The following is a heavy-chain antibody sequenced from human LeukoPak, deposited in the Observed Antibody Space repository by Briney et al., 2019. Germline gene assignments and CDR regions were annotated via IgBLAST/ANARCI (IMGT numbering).Heavy chain of an antibody. J-gene: IGHJ4*02. CDR2: IYISGIT. CDR1: GFSTTTND. CDR3: AKRSPPY. V-gene: IGHV3-66*04. Sequence: GGSLRLSCTASGFSTTTNDMNWVRQAPGKGPEWVALIYISGITKYADSVQGRFTISRDNSKSTLYLQMNSLRAEDTAVYYCAKRSPPYWGQGTLVTVSS.